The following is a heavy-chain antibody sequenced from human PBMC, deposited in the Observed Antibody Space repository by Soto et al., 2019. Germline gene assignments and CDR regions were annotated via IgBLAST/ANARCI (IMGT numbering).Heavy chain of an antibody. CDR3: ARAGYDFWSGFKKLPHTNDGFYYYYGMDV. CDR2: IIPIFGTA. CDR1: GGTFSSYA. V-gene: IGHV1-69*01. D-gene: IGHD3-3*01. J-gene: IGHJ6*02. Sequence: QGQLVQCGAEVKTPGSSVKVSCKASGGTFSSYAISWVRQAPGQGREWMGGIIPIFGTANYAQKLQGRVTSTADQSTGTAYMGLSSMGSADTDVYYCARAGYDFWSGFKKLPHTNDGFYYYYGMDVWGQGTTVTFSS.